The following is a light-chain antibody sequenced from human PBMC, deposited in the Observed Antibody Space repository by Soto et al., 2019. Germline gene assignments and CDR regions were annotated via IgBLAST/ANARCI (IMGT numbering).Light chain of an antibody. Sequence: EIVMTQSPATLSVSPGDRVTLSCRASERVGSNVAWYQHKPDQAPRLLIYGASVRATGIPDRFSGSGSETEFTLTISSLQSEDFAVYYCQQWIRWTFGQGTRLELK. CDR1: ERVGSN. CDR2: GAS. CDR3: QQWIRWT. V-gene: IGKV3-15*01. J-gene: IGKJ1*01.